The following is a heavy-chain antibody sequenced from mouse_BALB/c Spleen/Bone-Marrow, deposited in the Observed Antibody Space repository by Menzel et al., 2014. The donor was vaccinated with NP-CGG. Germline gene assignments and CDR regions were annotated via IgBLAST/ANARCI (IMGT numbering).Heavy chain of an antibody. Sequence: QVQLQQPGAELVRPGVSVKISCKGSGYTFTDYAMHWVKQSHAKSLEWIGVISTYYGDASYNQKFKGKATMTVDKSSSTAYMELARLTSEDSAIYYLARESIYYYGSTLDYWGQGTTLTVSS. V-gene: IGHV1S137*01. CDR3: ARESIYYYGSTLDY. J-gene: IGHJ2*01. CDR2: ISTYYGDA. CDR1: GYTFTDYA. D-gene: IGHD1-1*01.